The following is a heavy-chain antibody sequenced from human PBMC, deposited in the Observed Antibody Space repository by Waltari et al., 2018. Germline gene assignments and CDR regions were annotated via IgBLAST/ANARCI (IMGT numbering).Heavy chain of an antibody. CDR3: ARGRGVDNGGWFDP. D-gene: IGHD3-16*01. CDR2: IIHSGSP. V-gene: IGHV4-34*02. Sequence: QVQLQQWGAGLLKPSETLSLTCAVYGGSLSTYYWTWIRQSPGKGLEWIGEIIHSGSPYYNPSLMSRVTIAVDTSKNQFSLDLTSVTAADTAVYYCARGRGVDNGGWFDPWGQGTLVTVSS. CDR1: GGSLSTYY. J-gene: IGHJ5*02.